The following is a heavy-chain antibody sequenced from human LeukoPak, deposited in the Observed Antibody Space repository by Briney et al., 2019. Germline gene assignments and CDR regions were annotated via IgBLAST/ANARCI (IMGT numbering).Heavy chain of an antibody. J-gene: IGHJ4*01. V-gene: IGHV4-59*08. D-gene: IGHD1-1*01. CDR3: ARQSRGTTARLFDY. CDR1: GDSISSYY. CDR2: ISYSGST. Sequence: SETLSLTCTVSGDSISSYYWSWIRRPPGKGLEWIGYISYSGSTNYNPTLESRVTISGDTSKNQISLKLSSVTAADTAFYYCARQSRGTTARLFDYWGQGTLVTVSS.